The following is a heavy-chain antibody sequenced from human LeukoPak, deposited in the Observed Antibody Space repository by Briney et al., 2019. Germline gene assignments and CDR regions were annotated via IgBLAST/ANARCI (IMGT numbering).Heavy chain of an antibody. D-gene: IGHD3-22*01. CDR3: ARVAYYYDSSGYYSGVFAFDI. CDR1: VFTFSSYE. CDR2: ISSSGSTI. V-gene: IGHV3-48*03. Sequence: PGGSLRLSCAATVFTFSSYEMNWVRQAPGKGVEWVSYISSSGSTIYYADSVKGRFTISRDNAKNSLYLQMNSLRAEDTAVYYCARVAYYYDSSGYYSGVFAFDIWGQGTMVTVSS. J-gene: IGHJ3*02.